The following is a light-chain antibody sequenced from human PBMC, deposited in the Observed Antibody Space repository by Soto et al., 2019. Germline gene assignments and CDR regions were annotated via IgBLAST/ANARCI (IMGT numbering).Light chain of an antibody. CDR2: LNSDGSH. CDR3: QTWGSGIVV. CDR1: SGHSNYA. J-gene: IGLJ2*01. Sequence: QPVLTQSPSASASLGASVKLTCTLSSGHSNYAIAWHQQQSEKGPRYLMKLNSDGSHSKGDGIPDRFSGSSYGAERYLAISSLKSEDEADYYCQTWGSGIVVFGGGTKLTVL. V-gene: IGLV4-69*01.